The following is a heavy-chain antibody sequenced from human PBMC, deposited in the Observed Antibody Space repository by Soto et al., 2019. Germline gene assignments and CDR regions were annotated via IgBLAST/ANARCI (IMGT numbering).Heavy chain of an antibody. D-gene: IGHD4-17*01. Sequence: SETLSLTCAVSGGSISSGGYSWSWIRQPPGKGLEWIGYIYHSGSTYYNPSLKSRVTISVDRSKNQFSLKLSSVTAADTAVYYCARVGTTVKGDPFDYWGQGTMVTVS. CDR1: GGSISSGGYS. CDR3: ARVGTTVKGDPFDY. J-gene: IGHJ4*02. CDR2: IYHSGST. V-gene: IGHV4-30-2*01.